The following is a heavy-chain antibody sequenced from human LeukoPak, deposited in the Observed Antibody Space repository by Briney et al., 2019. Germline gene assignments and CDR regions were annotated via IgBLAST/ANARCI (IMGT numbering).Heavy chain of an antibody. Sequence: GGSLRLSCAASGFTFSSYAISWVRQAPGKGLEWVSAISSSGGSTYYADSVKGRFTISRDNSKNTLYLQMSSLRAEDTAVYYCACSGTLDYWGQGTLVTVSS. D-gene: IGHD1-26*01. CDR2: ISSSGGST. J-gene: IGHJ4*02. CDR1: GFTFSSYA. V-gene: IGHV3-23*01. CDR3: ACSGTLDY.